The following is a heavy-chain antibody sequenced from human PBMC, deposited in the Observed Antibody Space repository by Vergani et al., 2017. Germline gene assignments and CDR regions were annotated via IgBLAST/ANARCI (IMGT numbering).Heavy chain of an antibody. D-gene: IGHD4-11*01. V-gene: IGHV1-24*01. Sequence: QVQLVQSGAEVKKPGASVKVSCKVSGYTLTELSMHWVRQAPGKGLEWMGGFDPEDGETIYAQKFQGRVTMTEDTSTDTAYMELSSLRSEDTAVYYCATALPDYSDLGWYFDLWGRGTLVTVSS. J-gene: IGHJ2*01. CDR3: ATALPDYSDLGWYFDL. CDR2: FDPEDGET. CDR1: GYTLTELS.